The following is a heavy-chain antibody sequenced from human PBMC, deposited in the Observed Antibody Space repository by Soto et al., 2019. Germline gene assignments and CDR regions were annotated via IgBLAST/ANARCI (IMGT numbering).Heavy chain of an antibody. CDR3: ARSQGSSTSLEIYYYYYYGMDV. J-gene: IGHJ6*02. V-gene: IGHV1-69*01. CDR2: SIPISDTT. D-gene: IGHD2-2*01. CDR1: GGTFSSYA. Sequence: QVQLVQSGAEVKKPGSSVKVSCKASGGTFSSYAISWVRQAPGQGLEWMGGSIPISDTTNYAQKFQGRVTITADEYTSTAYMGLSSLRSEDTAVYYCARSQGSSTSLEIYYYYYYGMDVWGQGTTVTVSS.